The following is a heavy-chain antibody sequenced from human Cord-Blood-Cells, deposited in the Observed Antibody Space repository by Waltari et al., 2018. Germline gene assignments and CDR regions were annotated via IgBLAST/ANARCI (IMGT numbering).Heavy chain of an antibody. V-gene: IGHV1-69*09. J-gene: IGHJ5*02. Sequence: QVLLVQSGAEVKKPGSSVKVSCKASGGTFSSYAISWVRQAPGQGLEWMGRIIPILGIANYAQKFQGRVTITADKSTSTAYMELSSLRSEDTAVYYCARVRFDFWSGYYLNWFDPWGQGTLVTVSS. CDR2: IIPILGIA. D-gene: IGHD3-3*01. CDR3: ARVRFDFWSGYYLNWFDP. CDR1: GGTFSSYA.